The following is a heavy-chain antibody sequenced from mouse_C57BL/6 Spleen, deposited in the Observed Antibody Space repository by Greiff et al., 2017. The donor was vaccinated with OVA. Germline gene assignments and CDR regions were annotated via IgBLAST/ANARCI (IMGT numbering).Heavy chain of an antibody. CDR1: GYTFTTYP. Sequence: VQLQQSGAELVKPGASVKMSCKASGYTFTTYPIEWMKQNHGKSLEWIGNFHPYNDDSKYNEKFKGKATLTVEKSSSTVYLELSRVTSDDTAVYYCVKNYRDYAMYYWGQGTPVTVSS. V-gene: IGHV1-47*01. CDR3: VKNYRDYAMYY. D-gene: IGHD2-14*01. J-gene: IGHJ4*01. CDR2: FHPYNDDS.